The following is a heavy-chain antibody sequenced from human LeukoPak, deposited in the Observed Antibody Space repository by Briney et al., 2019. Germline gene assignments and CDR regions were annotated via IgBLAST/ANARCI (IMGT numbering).Heavy chain of an antibody. V-gene: IGHV3-7*01. Sequence: GGSLRLSCAASGFTFSSYAMHWVRQGPGKGLEWVANIKKDGSEESYLDSVKGRFTVSRDNAKNSLFLQMNSLRGEDTAVYYCARSNPNRNALDLWGQGTMVTISS. CDR3: ARSNPNRNALDL. D-gene: IGHD1-14*01. CDR1: GFTFSSYA. CDR2: IKKDGSEE. J-gene: IGHJ3*01.